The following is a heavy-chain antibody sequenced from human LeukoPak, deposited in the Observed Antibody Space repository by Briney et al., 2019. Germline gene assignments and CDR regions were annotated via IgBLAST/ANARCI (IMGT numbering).Heavy chain of an antibody. CDR2: INPNSGGT. V-gene: IGHV1-2*02. CDR1: GYTFTGYY. Sequence: ASVKVSCKASGYTFTGYYMHWVRQAPGQGLEWMGWINPNSGGTNYAQKFQGRVTMTRDTSISTAYMELSRLRSDDTAVYYCARAYYYDSSGYPEYFQHWGQGTLVTVSS. D-gene: IGHD3-22*01. CDR3: ARAYYYDSSGYPEYFQH. J-gene: IGHJ1*01.